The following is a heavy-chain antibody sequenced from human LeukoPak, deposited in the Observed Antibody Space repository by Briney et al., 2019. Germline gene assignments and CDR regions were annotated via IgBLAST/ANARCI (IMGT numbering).Heavy chain of an antibody. D-gene: IGHD6-19*01. V-gene: IGHV3-48*01. CDR2: ISSSSGTI. CDR3: ARQGVAVAGFDY. Sequence: PGGSLRLSCAASGFTFSSYSMNWVRQAPGKGLEWVSYISSSSGTIYYADSVRGRFTISRDNAKNSLYLQMNSLRAEDTAVYYCARQGVAVAGFDYWGQGTLVTVSS. CDR1: GFTFSSYS. J-gene: IGHJ4*02.